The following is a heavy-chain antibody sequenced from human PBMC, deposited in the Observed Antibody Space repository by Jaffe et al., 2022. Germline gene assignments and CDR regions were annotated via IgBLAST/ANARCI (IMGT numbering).Heavy chain of an antibody. Sequence: QVQLVQSGAEVKKPGASVKVSCKASGYTFTSYGISWVRQAPGQGLEWMGWISAYNGNTNYAQKLQGRVTMTTDTSTSTAYMELRSLRSDDTAVYYCARVGTNTYYDFWSGLSPIKNWFDPWGQGTLVTVSS. CDR1: GYTFTSYG. J-gene: IGHJ5*02. CDR3: ARVGTNTYYDFWSGLSPIKNWFDP. CDR2: ISAYNGNT. D-gene: IGHD3-3*01. V-gene: IGHV1-18*01.